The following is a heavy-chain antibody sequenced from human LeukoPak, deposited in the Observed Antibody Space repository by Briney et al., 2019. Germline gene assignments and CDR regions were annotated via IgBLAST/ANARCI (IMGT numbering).Heavy chain of an antibody. CDR1: GYTFTIYW. D-gene: IGHD6-13*01. CDR2: INPDGGST. Sequence: ASVTVSCKASGYTFTIYWIQWVRQAPGQGLEWMGLINPDGGSTAYAHRFQGRVTMTRDTSTSTVYMDFSSLRSEDTALYYCARAPRNSSTMLDYWGQGTLVTVSS. CDR3: ARAPRNSSTMLDY. V-gene: IGHV1-46*01. J-gene: IGHJ4*02.